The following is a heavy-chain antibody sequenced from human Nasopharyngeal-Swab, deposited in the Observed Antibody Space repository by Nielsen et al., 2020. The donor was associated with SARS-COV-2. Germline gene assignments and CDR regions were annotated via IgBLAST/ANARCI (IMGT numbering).Heavy chain of an antibody. J-gene: IGHJ5*02. Sequence: WIRQPPGQGLEWVSAISGSGGSTYYADSVKGRFTISRDNSKNTLYLQMNSLRAEDTVVYYCAKDETYYDFWSGYFRWFDPWGQGTLVTVSS. V-gene: IGHV3-23*01. CDR2: ISGSGGST. D-gene: IGHD3-3*01. CDR3: AKDETYYDFWSGYFRWFDP.